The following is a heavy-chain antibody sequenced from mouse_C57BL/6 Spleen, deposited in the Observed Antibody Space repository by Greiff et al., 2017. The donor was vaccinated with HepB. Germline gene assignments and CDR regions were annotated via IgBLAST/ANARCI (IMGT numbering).Heavy chain of an antibody. Sequence: EVQRVESGGDLVKPGGSLKLSCAASGFTFSSYGMSWVRQTPDKRLEWVATISSGGSYTYYPDSVKGRFTISRDNAKNTLYLQMSSLKSEDTAMCYCASHPYYSNYDYFDYWGQGTTLTVSS. CDR1: GFTFSSYG. D-gene: IGHD2-5*01. V-gene: IGHV5-6*01. CDR2: ISSGGSYT. J-gene: IGHJ2*01. CDR3: ASHPYYSNYDYFDY.